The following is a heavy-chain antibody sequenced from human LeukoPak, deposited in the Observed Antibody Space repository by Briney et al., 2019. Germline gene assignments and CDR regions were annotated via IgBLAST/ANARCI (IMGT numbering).Heavy chain of an antibody. J-gene: IGHJ4*02. CDR3: AKDPAPHGSGSVDY. CDR1: GFAFSSYG. V-gene: IGHV3-30*18. Sequence: HPGRSLGLSCAASGFAFSSYGMHWVRQAPGKGLEWVAVISYDGSNKYYADSVKGRFTISRDNSKNTLYLQMNSLRAEDTAVYYCAKDPAPHGSGSVDYWGQGTLVTVSS. CDR2: ISYDGSNK. D-gene: IGHD3-10*01.